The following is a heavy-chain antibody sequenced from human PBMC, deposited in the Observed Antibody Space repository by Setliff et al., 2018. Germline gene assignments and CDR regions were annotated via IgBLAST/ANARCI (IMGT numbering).Heavy chain of an antibody. CDR3: ARGPVMIVATGYFDY. CDR2: IYTSGST. J-gene: IGHJ4*02. D-gene: IGHD3-22*01. CDR1: GGSISSGSYY. Sequence: PSETLSLTCTVSGGSISSGSYYWSWIRQPAGKGLEWIGRIYTSGSTNYNPSLKSRVTISVDTSKNQFSLKLSSVTAADKAVYYCARGPVMIVATGYFDYWGQG. V-gene: IGHV4-61*02.